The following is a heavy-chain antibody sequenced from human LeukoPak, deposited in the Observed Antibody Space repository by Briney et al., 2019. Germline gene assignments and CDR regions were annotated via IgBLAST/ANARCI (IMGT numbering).Heavy chain of an antibody. J-gene: IGHJ4*02. CDR2: IKQDGSEK. Sequence: PGGSLRLSCAVSGFTFSNYWMSWVRQAPGKGLEWVANIKQDGSEKYYVDSVKGRFTISRDNAKNSLYLQMNSLGVEDTAVYYCARDGTKPVYWGQGTLVTVSS. CDR3: ARDGTKPVY. D-gene: IGHD1/OR15-1a*01. V-gene: IGHV3-7*05. CDR1: GFTFSNYW.